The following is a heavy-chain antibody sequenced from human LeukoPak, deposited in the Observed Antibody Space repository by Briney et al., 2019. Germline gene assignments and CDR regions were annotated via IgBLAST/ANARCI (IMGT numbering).Heavy chain of an antibody. CDR2: IYYSGST. D-gene: IGHD2-2*01. Sequence: SGTLSLTSTVSGGSISSYYWSWIRQPPRKGLERIGYIYYSGSTNYNPSLKSRVTISVDTSKNQFSLKLSSVTAADTAMYYCARARYCSSTSCYPTPYYFDYWGQGTLVTVSS. V-gene: IGHV4-59*01. CDR3: ARARYCSSTSCYPTPYYFDY. CDR1: GGSISSYY. J-gene: IGHJ4*02.